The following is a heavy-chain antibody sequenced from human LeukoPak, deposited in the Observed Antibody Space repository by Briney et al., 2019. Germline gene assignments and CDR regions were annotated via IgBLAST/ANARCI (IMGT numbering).Heavy chain of an antibody. CDR3: ARGIFITGTTEFDY. D-gene: IGHD1-7*01. Sequence: GGSLRLSCAASGFTFSSYATHWVRQAPGKGLEWVAVISYDGSNKYYADSVKGRFTISRDNSKNTLYLQMNSLRAEDTAVYYCARGIFITGTTEFDYWGQGTLVTVSS. V-gene: IGHV3-30-3*01. CDR1: GFTFSSYA. CDR2: ISYDGSNK. J-gene: IGHJ4*02.